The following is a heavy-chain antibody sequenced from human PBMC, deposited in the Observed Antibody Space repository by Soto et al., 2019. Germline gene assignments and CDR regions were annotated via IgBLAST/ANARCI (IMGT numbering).Heavy chain of an antibody. CDR3: VRDIANGYTGNV. J-gene: IGHJ3*01. Sequence: SVTLSLPGSVPGTGVTRGGNYGSWGRQPPGKGLEWLGYTYDSGVTSYTPALKSRVTWSLDRPNNQGSLKLRSVTAADTAVYFCVRDIANGYTGNVWGHGTLVTVSS. CDR2: TYDSGVT. CDR1: GTGVTRGGNY. V-gene: IGHV4-30-4*08. D-gene: IGHD2-8*01.